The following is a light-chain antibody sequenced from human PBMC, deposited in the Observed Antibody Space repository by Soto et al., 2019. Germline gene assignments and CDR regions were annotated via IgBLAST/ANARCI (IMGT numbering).Light chain of an antibody. J-gene: IGKJ3*01. V-gene: IGKV3-20*01. CDR3: QQYGRSPFT. CDR1: QSVSSNN. CDR2: GAS. Sequence: EMVLTQSPGTLSLSPGERATLSCRVSQSVSSNNLAWYQQRPGQAPRVVIYGASTRATGIPERFSGSGSGTDFTLTISRLEPEDFAVYYCQQYGRSPFTFGPGTKVDIK.